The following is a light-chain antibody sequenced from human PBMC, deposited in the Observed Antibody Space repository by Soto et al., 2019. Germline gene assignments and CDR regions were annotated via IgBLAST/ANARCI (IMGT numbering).Light chain of an antibody. J-gene: IGLJ2*01. CDR3: AAWDDSLSAYVV. CDR2: RNN. V-gene: IGLV1-47*01. Sequence: QSVLTQPPSASGTPGQRVTISCSGSSSNIGSNYVYWYQQLPGTAPKLLNYRNNQRPSGVPDRFSGSKSGTSASLAISGLRSEDEADYYCAAWDDSLSAYVVFGGGTKLTVL. CDR1: SSNIGSNY.